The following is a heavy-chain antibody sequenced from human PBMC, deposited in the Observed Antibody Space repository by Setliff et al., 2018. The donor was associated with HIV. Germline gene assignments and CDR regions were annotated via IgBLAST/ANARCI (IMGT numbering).Heavy chain of an antibody. D-gene: IGHD2-8*01. CDR3: ARLRSSNGLFCLLDS. V-gene: IGHV4-4*07. CDR2: IHVGGAK. J-gene: IGHJ4*02. Sequence: SETLSLTCSVSGVPVSEYHWGWIRQSAEKRLEFIGRIHVGGAKNYNPSLHSRVTMSVDTSNNQISLNLRSVTAADTAVYYCARLRSSNGLFCLLDSWGPGTRVTVSS. CDR1: GVPVSEYH.